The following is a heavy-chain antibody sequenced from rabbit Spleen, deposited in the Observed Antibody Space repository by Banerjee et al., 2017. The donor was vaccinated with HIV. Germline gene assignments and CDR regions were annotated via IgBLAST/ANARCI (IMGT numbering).Heavy chain of an antibody. Sequence: QSLEESGGDLVQPEGSLTLTCTASGFSFSSNGYMCWVRQAPGEGLELIACINTDDTRRTYYASWAKGRFTISKASSTAVTLQMTSLTAADTATYFCARGRWSNGDGFDLWGPGTLVTVS. V-gene: IGHV1S40*01. CDR2: INTDDTRRT. J-gene: IGHJ4*01. CDR1: GFSFSSNGY. D-gene: IGHD2-1*01. CDR3: ARGRWSNGDGFDL.